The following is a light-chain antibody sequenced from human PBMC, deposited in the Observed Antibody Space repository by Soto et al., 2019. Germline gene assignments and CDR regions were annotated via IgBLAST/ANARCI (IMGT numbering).Light chain of an antibody. Sequence: IVLTQSPATLSLSPGERATLSCRAGQSISTYLAWYQQKPGQAPRLLIYGASSRATGIPDRFSGSGSGTDFTLTISRLEPEDFAVYYCQQYGSSPRTFGQGTKVDIK. CDR1: QSISTY. CDR2: GAS. J-gene: IGKJ1*01. V-gene: IGKV3-20*01. CDR3: QQYGSSPRT.